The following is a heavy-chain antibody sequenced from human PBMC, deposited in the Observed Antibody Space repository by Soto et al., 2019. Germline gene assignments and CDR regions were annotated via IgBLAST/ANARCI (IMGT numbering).Heavy chain of an antibody. Sequence: GGSLRLSCAASGFTFSSYSMNWVRQAPGKGLEWVSYISSSSSTIYYADSVKGRFTISRDNAKNSLYLQMNSLRAEDTAVYYCARVYSGYYMDVWGKGTTVTVSS. D-gene: IGHD4-4*01. V-gene: IGHV3-48*01. CDR3: ARVYSGYYMDV. CDR1: GFTFSSYS. J-gene: IGHJ6*03. CDR2: ISSSSSTI.